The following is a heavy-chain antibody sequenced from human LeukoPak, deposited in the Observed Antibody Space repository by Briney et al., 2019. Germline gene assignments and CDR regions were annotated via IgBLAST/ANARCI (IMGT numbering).Heavy chain of an antibody. CDR1: GFTFSNYG. D-gene: IGHD3-10*01. CDR2: IVGNGGTT. CDR3: VKKDWYGSGSSPFDF. V-gene: IGHV3-23*01. J-gene: IGHJ4*02. Sequence: PGGSLRLSCAASGFTFSNYGMNWVRQAPGKGLEWVSVIVGNGGTTYYADSVKGRFTISRDNSKNTLYLQMNSLRAEDTAVYYCVKKDWYGSGSSPFDFWGQGTLVTVSS.